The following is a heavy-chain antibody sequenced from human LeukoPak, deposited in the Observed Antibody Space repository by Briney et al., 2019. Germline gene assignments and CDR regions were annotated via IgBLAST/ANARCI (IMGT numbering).Heavy chain of an antibody. CDR1: GFTFSSYS. CDR3: ARIYYDFRTGFDP. D-gene: IGHD3-3*01. CDR2: ISSSSSTI. J-gene: IGHJ5*02. Sequence: GGSLRLSCAASGFTFSSYSMNWVRQAPGKGLEWVSYISSSSSTIYYADSVKGRFTISRDNAKNSLYLQMNSLRAEDTAVYYCARIYYDFRTGFDPWGQGTLVTVST. V-gene: IGHV3-48*01.